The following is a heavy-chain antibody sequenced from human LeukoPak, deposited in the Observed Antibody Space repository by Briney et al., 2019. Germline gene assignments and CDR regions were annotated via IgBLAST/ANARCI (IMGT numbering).Heavy chain of an antibody. J-gene: IGHJ6*02. CDR2: ISYDGSNK. Sequence: GGSLRLSCAASGFTFSSYGMHWVRQAPGKGLEWVAVISYDGSNKYYADSVKGRFTISRDNSKNTLYLQMNSLRAEDTAVYYCAKDRRSALYYGMDVRGQGTTVTVSS. D-gene: IGHD4-17*01. CDR1: GFTFSSYG. CDR3: AKDRRSALYYGMDV. V-gene: IGHV3-30*18.